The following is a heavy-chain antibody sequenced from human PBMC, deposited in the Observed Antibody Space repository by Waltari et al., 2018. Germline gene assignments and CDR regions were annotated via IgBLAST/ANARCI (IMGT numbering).Heavy chain of an antibody. CDR1: GFTFDDYA. CDR2: ITWNGGST. J-gene: IGHJ4*02. Sequence: EVHLVESGGGLVKPGGSLRLSCAASGFTFDDYAMSWVRQAPGKGLEWVSRITWNGGSTYYADSVKGRFTVSRDNAKNTLYLQMDRLRAEDTAFYYCSRGYSNYYDYWGQGVLVTVSS. V-gene: IGHV3-20*04. D-gene: IGHD4-4*01. CDR3: SRGYSNYYDY.